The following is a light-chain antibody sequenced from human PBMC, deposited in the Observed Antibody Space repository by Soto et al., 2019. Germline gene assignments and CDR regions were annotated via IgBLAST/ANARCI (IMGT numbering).Light chain of an antibody. CDR2: CAS. V-gene: IGKV3-15*01. CDR3: HQDNNWPPYT. CDR1: QSVSNN. Sequence: EIVMTQSPATLSVSPGERANLSCRASQSVSNNLAWYQQKPGQAPRLLIYCASTRATGIPTRFSGSGSGTECSLTINRLQSEDCAVYYCHQDNNWPPYTFGQGTRREIK. J-gene: IGKJ2*01.